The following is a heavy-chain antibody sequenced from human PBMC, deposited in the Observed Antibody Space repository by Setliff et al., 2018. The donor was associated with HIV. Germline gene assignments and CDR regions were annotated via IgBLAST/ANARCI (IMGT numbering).Heavy chain of an antibody. J-gene: IGHJ3*02. D-gene: IGHD3-16*01. Sequence: SETLSLTCAVYGGSFSGHSWTWVRQPPGKGLEWIGEINHSGSTSYNPSLKSRVTISVDTSKNQFSLKLKSATAADTAVYYCARGRGPVGGDAIDIWGQGTMVTVSS. CDR2: INHSGST. CDR3: ARGRGPVGGDAIDI. V-gene: IGHV4-34*01. CDR1: GGSFSGHS.